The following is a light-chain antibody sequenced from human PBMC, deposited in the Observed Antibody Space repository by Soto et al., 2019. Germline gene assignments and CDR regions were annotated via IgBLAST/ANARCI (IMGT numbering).Light chain of an antibody. CDR1: QIIYTS. CDR3: QQRSAWPPT. J-gene: IGKJ4*01. CDR2: EAS. Sequence: EIVLTQSPATLSLSPGERATLSCRASQIIYTSLAWYQQKPGQPPRLLIYEASIRATGVPARFSGSGSGTDFPLPTGGLGPDVFAVYYGQQRSAWPPTFGGGPKEEIK. V-gene: IGKV3-11*01.